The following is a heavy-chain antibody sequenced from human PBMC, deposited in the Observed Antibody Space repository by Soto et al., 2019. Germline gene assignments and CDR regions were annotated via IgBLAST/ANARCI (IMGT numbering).Heavy chain of an antibody. D-gene: IGHD6-6*01. Sequence: QVQLVESGGGVVQPGRSLRLSCAASGFTFSSYGMHWVRQAPGKGLEWVAVIWYDGSNKYYADSVKGRFTISRDNSKNTLYLQMNSLRAEDTAVYYCARIGGGAARLEERANWFDPWGQGTLVTVSS. CDR3: ARIGGGAARLEERANWFDP. V-gene: IGHV3-33*01. CDR2: IWYDGSNK. CDR1: GFTFSSYG. J-gene: IGHJ5*02.